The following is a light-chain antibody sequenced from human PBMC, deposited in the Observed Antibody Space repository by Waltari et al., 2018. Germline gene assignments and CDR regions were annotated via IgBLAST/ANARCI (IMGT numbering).Light chain of an antibody. J-gene: IGKJ2*01. Sequence: EIVLTQSPGTLSLSPGENATLSCRASQSVSSSYLAWYQQKPGQAPRLLIYGASSRATGIPDRFSGSGSGTDFTLTISRLEPEDFAVYYCQQYGSSPPLYTFGQGTKLEIK. V-gene: IGKV3-20*01. CDR1: QSVSSSY. CDR2: GAS. CDR3: QQYGSSPPLYT.